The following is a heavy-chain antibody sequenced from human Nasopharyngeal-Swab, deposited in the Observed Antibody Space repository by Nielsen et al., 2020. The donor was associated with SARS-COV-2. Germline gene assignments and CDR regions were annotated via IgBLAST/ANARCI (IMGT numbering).Heavy chain of an antibody. V-gene: IGHV3-30*18. Sequence: GGSLRLSCAAPGFTFSSYGMHWVRQAPGKGLEWVAVISYDGSNKYYADSVKGRFTISRDNSKNTLYLQMNSLRAEDTAVYYCAKEPSSGSYPSWGQGTLVTVSS. CDR2: ISYDGSNK. D-gene: IGHD1-26*01. J-gene: IGHJ4*02. CDR3: AKEPSSGSYPS. CDR1: GFTFSSYG.